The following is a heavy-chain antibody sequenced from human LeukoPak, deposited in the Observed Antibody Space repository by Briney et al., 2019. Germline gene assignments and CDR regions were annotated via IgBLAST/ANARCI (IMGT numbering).Heavy chain of an antibody. J-gene: IGHJ3*02. CDR1: GFTFRSYS. CDR3: ARAASYYYDSSGYSAFDS. V-gene: IGHV3-48*02. D-gene: IGHD3-22*01. CDR2: ISSTSSTI. Sequence: GGSLRLSCAASGFTFRSYSMHWVRQAPGKGLEWVSYISSTSSTIYYADSVKGRFTISRDNAKNSLYLQMNSLRDEDTAVYYCARAASYYYDSSGYSAFDSWGQGTMVTVSA.